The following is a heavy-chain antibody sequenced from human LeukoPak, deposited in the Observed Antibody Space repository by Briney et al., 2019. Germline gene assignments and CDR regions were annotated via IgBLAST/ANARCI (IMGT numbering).Heavy chain of an antibody. CDR2: ILNSGDTK. V-gene: IGHV3-23*01. CDR3: TKDGLRGYDFDF. CDR1: GFTFRSHT. D-gene: IGHD5-12*01. J-gene: IGHJ5*01. Sequence: GGSLRLSCAASGFTFRSHTMSWVRQAPGKGLEWVSNILNSGDTKYYADSVKGRFIVSRDNSKNTLYLQMDRLRVDDTAVYYCTKDGLRGYDFDFWGPGTLVTVSS.